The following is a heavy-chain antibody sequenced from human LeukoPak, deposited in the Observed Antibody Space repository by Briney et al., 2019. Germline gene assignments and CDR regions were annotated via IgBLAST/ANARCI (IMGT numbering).Heavy chain of an antibody. CDR2: IHYSGST. V-gene: IGHV4-59*01. CDR1: GDSISSYY. J-gene: IGHJ4*02. Sequence: SETLSLTCTVSGDSISSYYWSWIRQPPGKGLEWIGYIHYSGSTNYNPSLQSRVTISVDTSKNQFSLNLSSVTAADTAVYYCARGRSSGSEDFWGQGTLVTVSS. D-gene: IGHD6-19*01. CDR3: ARGRSSGSEDF.